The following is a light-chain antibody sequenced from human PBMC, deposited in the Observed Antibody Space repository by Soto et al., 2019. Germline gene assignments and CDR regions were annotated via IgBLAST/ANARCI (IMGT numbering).Light chain of an antibody. CDR3: SSYTTSSTRV. CDR1: SSDVGAYDF. V-gene: IGLV2-14*03. Sequence: QSVLTQPASVSGSPGQSITISCTGTSSDVGAYDFVSWYQQHPDKAPKLIIYEFFYRPSGVSNRFSGSKSVNTATLTFFGLQAEDEGDYSCSSYTTSSTRVFGTGTKVTVL. J-gene: IGLJ1*01. CDR2: EFF.